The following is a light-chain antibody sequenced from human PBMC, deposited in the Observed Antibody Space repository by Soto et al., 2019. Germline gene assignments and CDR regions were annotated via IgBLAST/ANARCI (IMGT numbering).Light chain of an antibody. J-gene: IGLJ1*01. Sequence: QSALTQPASVSGSPGQSITISCTGTSSDVGGYKFVSWYQQHPGKAPKLMIYEVSNRPSGVSNRFSGSKSGNTASLTISGLQAEDEADYYCCSYAGTYTGVFGTGTKLTVL. CDR3: CSYAGTYTGV. CDR2: EVS. V-gene: IGLV2-14*01. CDR1: SSDVGGYKF.